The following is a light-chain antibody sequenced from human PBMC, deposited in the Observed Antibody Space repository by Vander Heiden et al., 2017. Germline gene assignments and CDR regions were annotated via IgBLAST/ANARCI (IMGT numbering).Light chain of an antibody. CDR1: QSVLYASNNKNY. J-gene: IGKJ2*01. V-gene: IGKV4-1*01. CDR3: QQYYATPHT. Sequence: IVMTQSPDSLAVSLGEKATINCKSSQSVLYASNNKNYLAWYQQKPGQPPQLLIYWASTRESGVPDRVSGSGCATDFTLTISSLQAEDVAVYYCQQYYATPHTFGQGTKLEIK. CDR2: WAS.